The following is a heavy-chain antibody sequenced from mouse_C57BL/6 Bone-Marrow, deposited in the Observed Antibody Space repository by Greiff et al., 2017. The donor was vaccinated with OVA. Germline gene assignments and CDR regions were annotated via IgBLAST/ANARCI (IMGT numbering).Heavy chain of an antibody. J-gene: IGHJ2*01. CDR3: ARTALGRGDYFDY. V-gene: IGHV1-55*01. D-gene: IGHD4-1*01. CDR1: GYTFTSYW. Sequence: QVQLKQPGAELVKPGASVTMSCKASGYTFTSYWITWVKQRPGQGLEWIGDIYPGSGSTNYNEKFKSKATLTVDTSSSTAYMQLSSLTSEDSAVYYCARTALGRGDYFDYWGQGTTLTVSS. CDR2: IYPGSGST.